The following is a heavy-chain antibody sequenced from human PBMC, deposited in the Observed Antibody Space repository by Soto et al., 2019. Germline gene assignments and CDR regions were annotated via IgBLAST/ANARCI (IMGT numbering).Heavy chain of an antibody. Sequence: HLGGSLRLSCAASGFTFSSYEMNWVRQAPGKGLEWVSYISSSGSTIYYADSVKGRFTISRDNAKNSLYLQMNSLRAGDTAVYYCARAPSGSYARYFQHWGQGTLVTVSS. D-gene: IGHD1-26*01. J-gene: IGHJ1*01. V-gene: IGHV3-48*03. CDR1: GFTFSSYE. CDR3: ARAPSGSYARYFQH. CDR2: ISSSGSTI.